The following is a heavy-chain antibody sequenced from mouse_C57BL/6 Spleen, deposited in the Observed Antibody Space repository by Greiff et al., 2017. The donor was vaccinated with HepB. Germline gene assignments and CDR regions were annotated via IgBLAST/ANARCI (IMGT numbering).Heavy chain of an antibody. V-gene: IGHV1-22*01. CDR1: GYTFTDYN. D-gene: IGHD1-1*01. CDR2: INPNNGGT. J-gene: IGHJ1*03. Sequence: EVKLQESGPELVKPGASVKMSCKASGYTFTDYNMHWVKQSHGKSLEWIGYINPNNGGTSYNQKFKGKATLTVNKSSSTAYMELRSLTSEDSAVYYCARQGGSYWYFDVWGTGTTVTVSS. CDR3: ARQGGSYWYFDV.